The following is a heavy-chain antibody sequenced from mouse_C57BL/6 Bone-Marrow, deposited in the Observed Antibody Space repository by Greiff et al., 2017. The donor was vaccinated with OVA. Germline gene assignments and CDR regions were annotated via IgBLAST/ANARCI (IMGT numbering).Heavy chain of an antibody. V-gene: IGHV5-6*01. Sequence: EVKLMESGGDLVKPGGSLKLSCAASGFTFSSYGLSWVRQTPDKRLEWVATISIGGSYTYYPDSVKGRFTISRDNAKNTLYLQMSSLKSEDTAMYYCARQDYGYEMDYWGQGTSVTVSS. CDR2: ISIGGSYT. D-gene: IGHD2-2*01. CDR3: ARQDYGYEMDY. J-gene: IGHJ4*01. CDR1: GFTFSSYG.